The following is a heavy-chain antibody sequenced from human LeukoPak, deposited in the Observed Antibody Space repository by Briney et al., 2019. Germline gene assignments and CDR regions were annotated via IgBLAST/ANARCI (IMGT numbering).Heavy chain of an antibody. J-gene: IGHJ4*02. CDR3: ARWVSQYYFDY. CDR1: GFTLNYYW. CDR2: INQDGSEK. D-gene: IGHD2-21*01. Sequence: GGSLRLSCEASGFTLNYYWMSWVRQATGKGLEWVANINQDGSEKYFVASVKGRFTISRANAQNSVFLQMDSLRVDDTAVYYCARWVSQYYFDYWGQGTHVTVSS. V-gene: IGHV3-7*01.